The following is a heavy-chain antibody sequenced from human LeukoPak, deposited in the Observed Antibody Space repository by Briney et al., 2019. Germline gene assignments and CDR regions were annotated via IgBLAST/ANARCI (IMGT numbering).Heavy chain of an antibody. J-gene: IGHJ4*02. D-gene: IGHD2-2*01. V-gene: IGHV4-34*01. CDR3: ARGPKTDIVVVPAATFLDY. CDR1: GGSFSGYY. Sequence: PSETLSLTCAVYGGSFSGYYWSWIRQPPGKGLEWIGEINHSGSTNYNPSLKSRVTISVDTSKNQFSLKQSSVTAADTAVYYCARGPKTDIVVVPAATFLDYWGQGTLVTVSS. CDR2: INHSGST.